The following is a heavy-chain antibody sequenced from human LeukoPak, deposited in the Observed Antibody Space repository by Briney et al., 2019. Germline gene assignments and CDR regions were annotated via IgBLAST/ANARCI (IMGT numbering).Heavy chain of an antibody. V-gene: IGHV4-59*08. Sequence: PSETLSLTCTVSGGSISSYYWSWIRQPPGKGLECIGYIYYSGSTNYNPSLKSRVTISVDTSKNQFSLKLSSVTAADTAVYYCARLSYSNLYSSGWHFDYWGQGTLVTVSS. D-gene: IGHD6-19*01. CDR1: GGSISSYY. J-gene: IGHJ4*02. CDR2: IYYSGST. CDR3: ARLSYSNLYSSGWHFDY.